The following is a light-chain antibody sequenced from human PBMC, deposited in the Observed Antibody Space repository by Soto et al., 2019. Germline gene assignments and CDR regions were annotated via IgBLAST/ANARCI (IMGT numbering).Light chain of an antibody. V-gene: IGKV1-5*01. CDR1: QSIRNW. CDR3: QQYDSSSGYT. J-gene: IGKJ2*01. Sequence: DIQMTQFPPTLSASVGDIVTITCRASQSIRNWLAWNQQKPGKAPKLLIYDASTLERGVPSRFSGSGSGTEFTLSISRLQPDDFATYYCQQYDSSSGYTFGQGTKLEIK. CDR2: DAS.